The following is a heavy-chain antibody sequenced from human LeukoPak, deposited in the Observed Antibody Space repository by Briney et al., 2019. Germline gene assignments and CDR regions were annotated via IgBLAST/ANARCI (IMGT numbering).Heavy chain of an antibody. Sequence: PGGSLRHSCAASGFTFSTYWINWARQAPGKGLEWVGNINPDGSETYYVDSVKGRFIISRDNAKNSLYLQMNSLKTEDTAVYYCFGIFWGQGTLVTVSS. CDR2: INPDGSET. CDR3: FGIF. J-gene: IGHJ4*02. CDR1: GFTFSTYW. D-gene: IGHD1-14*01. V-gene: IGHV3-7*01.